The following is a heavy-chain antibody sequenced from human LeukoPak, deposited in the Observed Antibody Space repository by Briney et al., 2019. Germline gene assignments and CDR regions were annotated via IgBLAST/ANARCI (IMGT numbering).Heavy chain of an antibody. J-gene: IGHJ3*02. CDR1: GFSLSTSGVS. CDR3: ARTLVGATTYDAFDI. CDR2: IYWNDDK. Sequence: SGPTLVNPTQTLTLTCTFSGFSLSTSGVSVGWIRQPPGKALEWLALIYWNDDKRYSPSLKSRLTITKDTSKNQVVLTMTNMDPVDTATYYCARTLVGATTYDAFDIWGQGTMVTVSS. D-gene: IGHD1-26*01. V-gene: IGHV2-5*01.